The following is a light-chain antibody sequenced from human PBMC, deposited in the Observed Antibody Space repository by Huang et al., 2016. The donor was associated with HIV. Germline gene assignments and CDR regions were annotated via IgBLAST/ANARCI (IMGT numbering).Light chain of an antibody. Sequence: DIIMSQSPESLTVSLGERATLDCRSSQSVYASSTSKDYMAWFQQKPGHPPKLLLFWASSREVGVPDRFSGSGSGTHFTLTIANLQPEDAAIYYCQQYYSFPQTFGQGTRV. J-gene: IGKJ1*01. CDR2: WAS. CDR1: QSVYASSTSKDY. CDR3: QQYYSFPQT. V-gene: IGKV4-1*01.